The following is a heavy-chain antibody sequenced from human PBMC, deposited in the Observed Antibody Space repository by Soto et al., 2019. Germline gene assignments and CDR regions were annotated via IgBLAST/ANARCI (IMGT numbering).Heavy chain of an antibody. J-gene: IGHJ5*02. CDR1: GFTFSSYA. Sequence: PGGSLRLSCAASGFTFSSYAMPWVRQAPGKGLEWVAVISYDGSNKYYADSVKGRFTISRDNSKNTLYLQMNSLRAEDTAVYYCARDRGYCTNGVCSFWFDPWGQGTLVTVSS. V-gene: IGHV3-30-3*01. CDR3: ARDRGYCTNGVCSFWFDP. D-gene: IGHD2-8*01. CDR2: ISYDGSNK.